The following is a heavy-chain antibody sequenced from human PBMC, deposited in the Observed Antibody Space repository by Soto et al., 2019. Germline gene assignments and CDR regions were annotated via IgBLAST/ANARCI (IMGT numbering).Heavy chain of an antibody. CDR3: AREGDYCGGDCYSDY. CDR2: ISAYNGNT. Sequence: ASVKVSCKASGYTFTSYGISWVRQAPGQGLEWMGWISAYNGNTNYAQKLQGRVTMTTDTSTSTAYMELRSLRSDDTAVYYCAREGDYCGGDCYSDYWGQGTLVTVSS. V-gene: IGHV1-18*01. D-gene: IGHD2-21*02. J-gene: IGHJ4*02. CDR1: GYTFTSYG.